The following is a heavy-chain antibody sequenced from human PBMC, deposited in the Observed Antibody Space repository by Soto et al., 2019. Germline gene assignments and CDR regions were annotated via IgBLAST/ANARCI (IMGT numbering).Heavy chain of an antibody. D-gene: IGHD3-3*01. CDR3: ARGRGIFGVVNLRGHNWFDP. Sequence: PSETLSLTCAVYGGSFSGYYWSWIRQPPGKGLEWIGEINHSGSTNYNPSLKSRVTISVDTSKNQFSLKLSSVTAADTAVYYCARGRGIFGVVNLRGHNWFDPWGQGTLVTVSS. CDR1: GGSFSGYY. CDR2: INHSGST. J-gene: IGHJ5*02. V-gene: IGHV4-34*01.